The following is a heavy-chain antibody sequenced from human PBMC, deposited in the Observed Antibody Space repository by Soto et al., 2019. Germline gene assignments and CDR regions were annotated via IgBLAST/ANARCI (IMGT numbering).Heavy chain of an antibody. Sequence: GGSLRVSWAAAGCTFISYSRSWVRQAPGKGLEWVSYISSGSSTIFYADSVKGRFTISRDNAKNSLYLQMNSLRAEDTAVYYCAPHSGYYDYWGQGTLVTVSS. CDR1: GCTFISYS. D-gene: IGHD3-22*01. V-gene: IGHV3-48*01. J-gene: IGHJ4*02. CDR2: ISSGSSTI. CDR3: APHSGYYDY.